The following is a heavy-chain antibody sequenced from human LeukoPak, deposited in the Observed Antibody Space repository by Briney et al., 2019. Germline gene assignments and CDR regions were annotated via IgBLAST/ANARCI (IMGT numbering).Heavy chain of an antibody. CDR2: ISSTGGAT. Sequence: GGSLRLSCAASGFIFSNYAMSWLRQAPGKGLEWVSTISSTGGATYYADSVEGRFTIPSDNSKNTVSLQMNSLRAEDTAVYYCAKDRYSSGFHCPDYWGQGSLVTVSS. CDR3: AKDRYSSGFHCPDY. CDR1: GFIFSNYA. D-gene: IGHD6-19*01. J-gene: IGHJ4*02. V-gene: IGHV3-23*01.